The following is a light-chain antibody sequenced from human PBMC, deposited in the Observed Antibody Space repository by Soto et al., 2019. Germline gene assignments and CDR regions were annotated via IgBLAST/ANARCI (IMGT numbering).Light chain of an antibody. CDR3: LQLWTYPLT. J-gene: IGKJ4*01. Sequence: DTQLTQSPSFLSASVGDRVTIACRASQDVSRSVGWYQQKPGTAPKLLISAASTLNSGVPSRFSGSGSGTDFTLTISSLQPEDFATYYCLQLWTYPLTFGGGTKVEI. CDR2: AAS. CDR1: QDVSRS. V-gene: IGKV1-9*01.